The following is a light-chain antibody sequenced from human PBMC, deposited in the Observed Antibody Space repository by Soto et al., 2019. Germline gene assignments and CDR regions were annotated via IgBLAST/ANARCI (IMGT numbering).Light chain of an antibody. CDR1: SSNIGSNY. Sequence: QSVLTQPPSASGTPGQRVTISCSGSSSNIGSNYVYWYQQLPGTAPKLLIYRNNQRPSGVPDRFFGSKSGTSASLAISGLRYEDEADYYCAAWDDSLSGPVFGGGTQLTVL. CDR3: AAWDDSLSGPV. V-gene: IGLV1-47*01. CDR2: RNN. J-gene: IGLJ7*01.